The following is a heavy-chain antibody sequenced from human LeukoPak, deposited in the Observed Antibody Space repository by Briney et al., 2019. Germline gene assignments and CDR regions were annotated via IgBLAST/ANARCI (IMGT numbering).Heavy chain of an antibody. D-gene: IGHD6-19*01. CDR2: ISSSVSTI. CDR3: AREVSDWPDAFDI. J-gene: IGHJ3*02. Sequence: GGSLRLSCTASGFTFSNYNMNWVRQAPGKGLEWVSYISSSVSTIYYADSVKGRFTISRDNGKNSLYLQLSSLRAEDTAVYYCAREVSDWPDAFDIWGQGTMVTVSS. CDR1: GFTFSNYN. V-gene: IGHV3-48*01.